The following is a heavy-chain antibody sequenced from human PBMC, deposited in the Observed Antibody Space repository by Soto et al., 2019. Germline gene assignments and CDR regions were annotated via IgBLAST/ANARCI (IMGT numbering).Heavy chain of an antibody. CDR1: GGSISSYY. V-gene: IGHV4-59*01. J-gene: IGHJ4*02. D-gene: IGHD5-18*01. CDR3: ARSDTAMVTG. CDR2: IYYSGST. Sequence: QVQLQESGPGLVKPSETLSLTCTVSGGSISSYYWSWIRQPPGKGLEWIGYIYYSGSTNYNPSLKTRVTISVDTSNNQFALKLSSVTAADTGLYYCARSDTAMVTGWGQGTMVTVSS.